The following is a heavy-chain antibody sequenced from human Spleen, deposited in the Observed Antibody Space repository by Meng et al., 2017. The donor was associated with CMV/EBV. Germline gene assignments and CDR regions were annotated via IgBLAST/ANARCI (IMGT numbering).Heavy chain of an antibody. CDR2: ITRDGSTT. V-gene: IGHV3-43*01. Sequence: GGSLRLSCAASGFSFDDYSMHWVRQAPGKGLEWVSLITRDGSTTTYADSVKGRFTISRDNSKNSLYLQMNSLRTQDTALYYCAKETKATDNFCLDYWGQGTLVTVSS. D-gene: IGHD3-3*01. CDR3: AKETKATDNFCLDY. J-gene: IGHJ4*02. CDR1: GFSFDDYS.